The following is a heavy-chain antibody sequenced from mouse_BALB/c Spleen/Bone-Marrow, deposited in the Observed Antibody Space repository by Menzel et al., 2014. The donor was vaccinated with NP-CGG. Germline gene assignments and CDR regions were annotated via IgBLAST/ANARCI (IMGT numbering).Heavy chain of an antibody. Sequence: DVMLVESGGGLAEPGGSLKLSCAASGFTSSSYTMSWVRQTPEKRLEWVATISSGGGNTYYPDSVKGRFTISRDNAKNNLYLQMSSLRSEDTALYYCARYPSYYYGYAMDYWGQGTSVTVSS. D-gene: IGHD1-1*01. CDR3: ARYPSYYYGYAMDY. CDR1: GFTSSSYT. J-gene: IGHJ4*01. CDR2: ISSGGGNT. V-gene: IGHV5-9*03.